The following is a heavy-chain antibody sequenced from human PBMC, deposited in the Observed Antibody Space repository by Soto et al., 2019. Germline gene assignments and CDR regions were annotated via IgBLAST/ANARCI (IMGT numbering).Heavy chain of an antibody. J-gene: IGHJ4*02. CDR2: SIPLFGIT. D-gene: IGHD2-21*01. CDR1: GGTFSSHG. V-gene: IGHV1-69*12. CDR3: ASDRAYGLVN. Sequence: QVQLVQSGAEVKKPGSSVKVSCKASGGTFSSHGFNWVRQAPGQGLEWIGGSIPLFGITNHTQKFQDRITITADASTTPPYIELRGPRSPDTAVSYCASDRAYGLVNWGQGTLITVSS.